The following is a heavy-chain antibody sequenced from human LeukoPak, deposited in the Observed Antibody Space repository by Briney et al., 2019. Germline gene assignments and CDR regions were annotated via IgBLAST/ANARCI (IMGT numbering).Heavy chain of an antibody. CDR2: ISSSSSFI. V-gene: IGHV3-21*01. CDR1: GFTFSAYG. J-gene: IGHJ4*02. D-gene: IGHD6-19*01. CDR3: ARDYGYSSGWLGYYFDY. Sequence: GGFLRLSCAASGFTFSAYGMSWVRQAPGKGLEWVSNISSSSSFIYYADSVRGRFTVSRDNAKGSLYLQMISMSAEDTAVYYCARDYGYSSGWLGYYFDYWGQGTLVTVSS.